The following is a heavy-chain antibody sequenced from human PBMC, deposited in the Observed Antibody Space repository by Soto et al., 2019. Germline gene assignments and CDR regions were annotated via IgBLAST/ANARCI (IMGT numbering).Heavy chain of an antibody. CDR2: IIPIFGTA. D-gene: IGHD2-15*01. Sequence: QVQLVQSGAEVKKPGSSVKVSCKAPGGTFSSYAISWVRQAPGQGLEWMGGIIPIFGTANYAQKFQGRVTSTADDSTSTRYMELSSLRSEDTAVYYCARSQGGSSSLDIYYYYYYGMDVWGQGTTVTVSS. J-gene: IGHJ6*02. V-gene: IGHV1-69*01. CDR3: ARSQGGSSSLDIYYYYYYGMDV. CDR1: GGTFSSYA.